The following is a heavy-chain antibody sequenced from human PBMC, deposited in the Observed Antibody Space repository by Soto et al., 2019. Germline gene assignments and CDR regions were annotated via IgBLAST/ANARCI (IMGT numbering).Heavy chain of an antibody. D-gene: IGHD6-6*01. J-gene: IGHJ5*02. CDR3: AREVVETSSLWLDP. CDR1: GYTFTNND. Sequence: GASVKVSCKASGYTFTNNDINWVRQAPGQGLEWIGWMNTSTNTTDSAEVFEGRVSLTWDTSISTAYMQLNSLKIDDTAVYYCAREVVETSSLWLDPWGQGTLVTVCS. CDR2: MNTSTNTT. V-gene: IGHV1-8*01.